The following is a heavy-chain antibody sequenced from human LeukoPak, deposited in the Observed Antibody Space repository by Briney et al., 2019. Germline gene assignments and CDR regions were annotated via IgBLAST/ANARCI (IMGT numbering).Heavy chain of an antibody. V-gene: IGHV3-23*01. D-gene: IGHD2-2*01. Sequence: GGSLTLSCAASGFTLSAYGMGWVRQSPRKGLEWVSGVSGADGTTYYADSVKGRFTISRDTSKSTLYLQMNNLRAEDTAVYYCAKHSSYCSTTSCFFNYYYYYMDVWGKGTTVTASS. J-gene: IGHJ6*03. CDR2: VSGADGTT. CDR1: GFTLSAYG. CDR3: AKHSSYCSTTSCFFNYYYYYMDV.